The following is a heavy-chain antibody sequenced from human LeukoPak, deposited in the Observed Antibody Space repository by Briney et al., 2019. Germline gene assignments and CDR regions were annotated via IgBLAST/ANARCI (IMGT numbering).Heavy chain of an antibody. D-gene: IGHD3-9*01. CDR1: GFTFTSSA. J-gene: IGHJ3*02. V-gene: IGHV1-58*01. CDR3: ATGGGDYDILTGYYNGAFDI. CDR2: IVVGSGNT. Sequence: GASVKVSCKASGFTFTSSAVQWVRQARGQRLEWIGWIVVGSGNTNYAQKFQERVTITRDVSTSTAYMELSSLRSEDTAVYYCATGGGDYDILTGYYNGAFDIWGQGTMVTVSS.